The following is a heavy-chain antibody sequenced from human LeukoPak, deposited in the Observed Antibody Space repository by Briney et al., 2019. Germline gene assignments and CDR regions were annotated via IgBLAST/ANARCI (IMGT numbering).Heavy chain of an antibody. J-gene: IGHJ4*02. CDR2: IYPGDSVT. CDR1: VYSFTNYW. CDR3: ARQADGDKPRDF. V-gene: IGHV5-51*01. D-gene: IGHD5-24*01. Sequence: GESLKISRKVSVYSFTNYWIGWVRQMPDKGLEGMGIIYPGDSVTRYSPSFRGQASISVDKSINTAYLQWNSLKASDSAMYYCARQADGDKPRDFWGQGTLVTVSS.